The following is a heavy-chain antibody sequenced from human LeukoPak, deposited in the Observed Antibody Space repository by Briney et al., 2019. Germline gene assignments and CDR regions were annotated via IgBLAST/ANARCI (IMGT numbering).Heavy chain of an antibody. D-gene: IGHD6-19*01. CDR2: INLRGST. Sequence: SETLSLTCAVYGGSFSDYYWNWIRQSTGKGLEWIGEINLRGSTTYNPSLKSRVTISLDASKSQLSLKLSSVTAADTAVYYCARLSLRSFSPWLVRDYWGQGTLVTVSS. CDR1: GGSFSDYY. CDR3: ARLSLRSFSPWLVRDY. J-gene: IGHJ4*02. V-gene: IGHV4-34*01.